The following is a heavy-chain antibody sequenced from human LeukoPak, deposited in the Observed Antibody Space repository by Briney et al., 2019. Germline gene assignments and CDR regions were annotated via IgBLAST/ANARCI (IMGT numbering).Heavy chain of an antibody. J-gene: IGHJ4*02. Sequence: GESLKISCAASGFNFHDYAMHWVRQAPGKGLEWVSLISGDGGSAYYADSMKGRFTISRDNSKDSLYLQMNSLRTEDTALYYCAKDYNPLYGDHPDYWGQGTLVTVSS. CDR3: AKDYNPLYGDHPDY. CDR1: GFNFHDYA. CDR2: ISGDGGSA. V-gene: IGHV3-43*02. D-gene: IGHD4-17*01.